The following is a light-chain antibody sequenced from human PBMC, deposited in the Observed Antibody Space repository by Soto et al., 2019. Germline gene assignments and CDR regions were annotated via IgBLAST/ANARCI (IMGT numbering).Light chain of an antibody. V-gene: IGLV1-40*01. Sequence: QSVLTQPPSVSGAPGQRVTISCNGSSSNIGAGYVVHWYQQLPGTAPKLLIDGNSNRPSGVPDRFSGSKSGTSASRAITGLQAEDEADYCCQSYDSSLSGAVFGGGTKLTVL. CDR2: GNS. CDR3: QSYDSSLSGAV. CDR1: SSNIGAGYV. J-gene: IGLJ2*01.